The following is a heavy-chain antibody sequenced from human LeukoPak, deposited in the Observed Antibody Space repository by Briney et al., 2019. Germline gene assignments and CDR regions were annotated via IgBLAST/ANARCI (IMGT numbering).Heavy chain of an antibody. V-gene: IGHV3-9*01. CDR3: AKESRSWWLPPLGNDY. J-gene: IGHJ4*02. CDR1: GFTFEEYG. Sequence: ALVLSCAASGFTFEEYGMHWVRPAPGKGLEGVSGISWNGGSIGYADSVKGRFTISRDNAKNSLYLQMTSLRVEDTAFYYCAKESRSWWLPPLGNDYWGQGTLVTVSS. D-gene: IGHD2-15*01. CDR2: ISWNGGSI.